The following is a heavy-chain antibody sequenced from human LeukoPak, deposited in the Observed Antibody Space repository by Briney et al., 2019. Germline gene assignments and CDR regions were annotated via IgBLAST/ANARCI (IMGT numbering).Heavy chain of an antibody. CDR3: ARANGQLWTTPDY. J-gene: IGHJ4*02. CDR2: ISHDGSKK. V-gene: IGHV3-30*03. Sequence: GGSLRLSCAASGFTLSDYGMHWVRQPQGEGLEWVAVISHDGSKKYSAESVKGRFTISRDNSKNTLYLQMNSLRAEDTAVYYCARANGQLWTTPDYWGQGTLVTISS. D-gene: IGHD5-18*01. CDR1: GFTLSDYG.